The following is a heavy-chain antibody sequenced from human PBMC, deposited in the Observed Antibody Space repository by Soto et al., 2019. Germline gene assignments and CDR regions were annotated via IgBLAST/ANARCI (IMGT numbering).Heavy chain of an antibody. CDR1: GFTFSSYG. CDR2: IWYDGSNK. J-gene: IGHJ4*02. CDR3: ASAHSPDYGDPPDY. V-gene: IGHV3-33*01. D-gene: IGHD4-17*01. Sequence: GGSLRLSCAASGFTFSSYGMHWVRQAPGKGLEWVAVIWYDGSNKYYADSVKGRFTISRDNSKNTLYLQMNSLRAEDTAVYYCASAHSPDYGDPPDYWGQGTLVTVSS.